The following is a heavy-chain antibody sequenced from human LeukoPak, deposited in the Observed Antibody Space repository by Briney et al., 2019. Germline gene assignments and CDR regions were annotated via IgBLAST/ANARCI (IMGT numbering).Heavy chain of an antibody. CDR2: IYTSGST. CDR3: ARGSWWEPTSMFDY. J-gene: IGHJ4*02. CDR1: GGSISSYY. Sequence: SETLSLTCTVSGGSISSYYWSWIRQPAGKGLEWIGRIYTSGSTNYNPSLKGRVTMSVDTSKNQFSLKLSSVTAADTAVYYCARGSWWEPTSMFDYWGQGTLVTVSS. D-gene: IGHD1-26*01. V-gene: IGHV4-4*07.